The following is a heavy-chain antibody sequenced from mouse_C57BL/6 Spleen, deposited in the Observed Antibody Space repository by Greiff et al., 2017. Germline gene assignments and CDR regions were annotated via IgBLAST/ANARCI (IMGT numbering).Heavy chain of an antibody. V-gene: IGHV1-82*01. Sequence: QVQLQQSGPELVQPGASVQISCKASGYAFSSSWMHWVKQRPGKGLEWIGRIYPGDGNTNYNWKFKGKATLTADKSSSTAYMQLSSLTSEDSAVYFCARWDYGSSFFAYWGQGTLVTVSA. CDR2: IYPGDGNT. CDR3: ARWDYGSSFFAY. CDR1: GYAFSSSW. D-gene: IGHD1-1*01. J-gene: IGHJ3*01.